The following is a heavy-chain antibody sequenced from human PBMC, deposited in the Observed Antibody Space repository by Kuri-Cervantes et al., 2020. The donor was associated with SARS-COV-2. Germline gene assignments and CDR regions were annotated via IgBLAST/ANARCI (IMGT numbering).Heavy chain of an antibody. J-gene: IGHJ3*02. Sequence: SETLSLTCTVSGYSFSSGYYCGWLRQPPGKVLEWIGSIYNSRSTYYDPSLKSRVTISVDTSKNQFSLKLSTVTAADTAVYYCARAIDMKLGYCSSTSSCDAFDIWVQGTMVTVSS. CDR2: IYNSRST. CDR3: ARAIDMKLGYCSSTSSCDAFDI. D-gene: IGHD2-2*01. CDR1: GYSFSSGYY. V-gene: IGHV4-38-2*02.